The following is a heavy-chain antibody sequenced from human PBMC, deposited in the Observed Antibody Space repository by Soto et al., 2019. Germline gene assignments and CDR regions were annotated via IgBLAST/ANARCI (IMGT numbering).Heavy chain of an antibody. D-gene: IGHD6-13*01. CDR1: GFSVSGNF. V-gene: IGHV3-53*02. CDR3: ARGPLVRVDYYYGMDV. J-gene: IGHJ6*02. CDR2: LYTDDTT. Sequence: EVQLVETGGGLIQPGGSLRLSCVASGFSVSGNFMSWVRQPPGRGLEWVSILYTDDTTHYAESVKGRFTISRDNSKNTVYLQMTSLPADETAVYYCARGPLVRVDYYYGMDVWGQGTTVTVSS.